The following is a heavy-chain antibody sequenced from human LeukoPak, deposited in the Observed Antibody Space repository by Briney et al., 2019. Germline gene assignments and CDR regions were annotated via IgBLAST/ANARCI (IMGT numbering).Heavy chain of an antibody. CDR3: ARCKDYYVSGSYYKTFDY. V-gene: IGHV4-39*07. CDR2: IPYSGST. Sequence: SETLSLTCTVSGDSISSSSYYWGWIRQPPGKGLEWIGSIPYSGSTYYNPSLKSRVTISVDTSKNQFSLKLSSVSAADTAVYYCARCKDYYVSGSYYKTFDYWGQGTLVTVSS. D-gene: IGHD3-10*01. J-gene: IGHJ4*02. CDR1: GDSISSSSYY.